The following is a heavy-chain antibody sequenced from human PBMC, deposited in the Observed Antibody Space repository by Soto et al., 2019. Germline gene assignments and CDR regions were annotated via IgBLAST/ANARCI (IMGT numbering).Heavy chain of an antibody. V-gene: IGHV4-30-4*08. CDR2: IYYSGST. CDR3: AREVSVKFDY. D-gene: IGHD4-17*01. J-gene: IGHJ4*02. CDR1: GGSISSSSYY. Sequence: PSETLSLTCTVSGGSISSSSYYWGWIRQPPGKGLEWIGHIYYSGSTYYNPSLKSRVTISVDTSKNQFSLKLSSVTAADTAVYYCAREVSVKFDYWGQGTLVTVSS.